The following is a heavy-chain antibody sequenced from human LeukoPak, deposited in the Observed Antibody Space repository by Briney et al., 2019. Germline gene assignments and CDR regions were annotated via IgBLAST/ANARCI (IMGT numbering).Heavy chain of an antibody. CDR3: AKAAEGDSGGYYYYYMDV. V-gene: IGHV3-48*01. Sequence: AGSLTLSCVVSGFSFSSYRMNWVRQPPGKGLEWVSYISSSGSTIYYADSMKGRFTISRDNAKNSLYLQMNSLRAEDTAVYYCAKAAEGDSGGYYYYYMDVWGKGTTVTVSS. CDR2: ISSSGSTI. D-gene: IGHD2-15*01. J-gene: IGHJ6*03. CDR1: GFSFSSYR.